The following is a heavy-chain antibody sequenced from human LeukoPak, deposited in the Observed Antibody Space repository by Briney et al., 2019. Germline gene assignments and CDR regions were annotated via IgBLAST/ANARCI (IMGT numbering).Heavy chain of an antibody. CDR1: GDSPSSKSAA. J-gene: IGHJ4*02. CDR2: IYLGSKRTH. CDR3: ASLATKDGRDY. V-gene: IGHV6-1*01. D-gene: IGHD4-17*01. Sequence: SQTLSLSSALSGDSPSSKSAAWNCIRQSPSRGLGWLGWIYLGSKRTHEYAVSEKSRLRINPGTAQNQFSPHLNSMTPEYTTVYYCASLATKDGRDYWGQGTPVTVSS.